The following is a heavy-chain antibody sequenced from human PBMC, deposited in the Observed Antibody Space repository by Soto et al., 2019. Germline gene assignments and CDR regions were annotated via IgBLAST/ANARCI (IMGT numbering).Heavy chain of an antibody. CDR1: GGSIISYY. CDR2: IYYSGST. CDR3: ARLHYGDYVGDFDY. J-gene: IGHJ4*02. V-gene: IGHV4-59*08. D-gene: IGHD4-17*01. Sequence: SETLSLTCTVSGGSIISYYWSWILQPPGKGLEWIGYIYYSGSTNYNPSLKSRVTISVDTSKNQFSLKLSSVTAAVTAVYYCARLHYGDYVGDFDYWGQGTLVTVSS.